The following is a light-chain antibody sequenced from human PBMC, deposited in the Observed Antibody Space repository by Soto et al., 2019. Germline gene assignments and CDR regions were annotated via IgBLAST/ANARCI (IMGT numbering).Light chain of an antibody. J-gene: IGLJ1*01. CDR2: EVN. CDR1: SSDVGSYNR. Sequence: QSVLTQPPSVSGSPGQSVTISCTGTSSDVGSYNRVSWYQQPPGTAPKLMIYEVNNRPSGVPDRFSGSKSGNMASLTISGLQAEDEADYYCSSYTSNSTYVFGPGTKVPVL. CDR3: SSYTSNSTYV. V-gene: IGLV2-18*02.